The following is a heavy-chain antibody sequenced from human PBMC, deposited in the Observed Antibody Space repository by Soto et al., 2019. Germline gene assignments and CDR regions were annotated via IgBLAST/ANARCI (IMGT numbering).Heavy chain of an antibody. D-gene: IGHD3-22*01. V-gene: IGHV1-46*01. J-gene: IGHJ5*02. CDR3: ARGSYYYDSSGSNWFDP. CDR2: INPSGGST. Sequence: ASVKVSCKASGYTFTSYYMHWVRQAPGQGLEWMGIINPSGGSTSYAQKFQRRVTMTRDTYTSTVYMELSSLRSEDTAVYYCARGSYYYDSSGSNWFDPWGQGXLVTVYS. CDR1: GYTFTSYY.